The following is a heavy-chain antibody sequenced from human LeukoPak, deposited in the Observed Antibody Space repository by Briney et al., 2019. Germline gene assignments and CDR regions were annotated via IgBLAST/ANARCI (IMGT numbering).Heavy chain of an antibody. D-gene: IGHD6-13*01. J-gene: IGHJ6*02. CDR3: ARYQTAAAASKEYYYYGMDV. CDR2: IYPGDSDS. V-gene: IGHV5-51*01. CDR1: GYSFSNSW. Sequence: GESLKISCKGSGYSFSNSWIGWVRQKPGKGLEWMGTIYPGDSDSRYSPSFEGQVTFSADKSISTAYLQWSSLKSSDTAMYYCARYQTAAAASKEYYYYGMDVWGQGTTVTVSS.